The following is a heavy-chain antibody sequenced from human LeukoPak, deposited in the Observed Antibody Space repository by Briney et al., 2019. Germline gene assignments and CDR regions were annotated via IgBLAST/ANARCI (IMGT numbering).Heavy chain of an antibody. CDR2: ISGSGGST. Sequence: PGGSLRLSCAASGFTFSSYGMSWVRQAPGKGLEWVSAISGSGGSTYYADSVKGRFIISRDDSKNTLSLQMNDLRVEDTAVYYCARERPDSRNLDYWGRGALVTVSS. CDR3: ARERPDSRNLDY. V-gene: IGHV3-23*01. CDR1: GFTFSSYG. J-gene: IGHJ4*02. D-gene: IGHD1-14*01.